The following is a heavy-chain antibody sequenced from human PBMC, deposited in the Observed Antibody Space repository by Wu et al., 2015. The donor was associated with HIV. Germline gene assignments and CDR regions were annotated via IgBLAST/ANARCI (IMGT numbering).Heavy chain of an antibody. CDR3: ARVVAVAGTLHWYFDL. CDR2: IIPIFGTA. CDR1: GGTFSSYA. D-gene: IGHD6-19*01. Sequence: QVQLVQSGAEVKKPGSSVKVSCKASGGTFSSYAISWVRQAPGQGLEWMGRIIPIFGTANYAQKFQGRVTITADESTSTAYMELSSLRSEDTAVYYCARVVAVAGTLHWYFDLWGRGTLVTVSS. J-gene: IGHJ2*01. V-gene: IGHV1-69*13.